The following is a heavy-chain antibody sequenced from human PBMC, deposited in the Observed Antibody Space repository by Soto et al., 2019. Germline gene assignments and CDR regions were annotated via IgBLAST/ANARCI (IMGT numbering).Heavy chain of an antibody. D-gene: IGHD6-6*01. Sequence: DSLTISRKGSGYSFTSYWISLVRQMPGKGLEWMGRIDPSDSYTNYSPSFQGHVTISADKSISTAYLQWSSLKASDTAMYYCARRSVGSIASHWGQGTLVTVSS. CDR1: GYSFTSYW. J-gene: IGHJ4*02. V-gene: IGHV5-10-1*01. CDR3: ARRSVGSIASH. CDR2: IDPSDSYT.